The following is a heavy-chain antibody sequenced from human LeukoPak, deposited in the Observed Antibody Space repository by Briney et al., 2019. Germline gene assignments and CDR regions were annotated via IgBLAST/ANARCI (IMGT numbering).Heavy chain of an antibody. V-gene: IGHV3-23*01. D-gene: IGHD1-14*01. CDR2: INGSGDKT. CDR1: GFTLSNYA. CDR3: AKPARTDYADY. Sequence: GGSLRLSCAASGFTLSNYAMNWVRQAPGKGLEWVASINGSGDKTYYADSVKGRFTISRDNSKNTLYLQMNSLRAEDTAVYYCAKPARTDYADYWGQGTLVTVSS. J-gene: IGHJ4*02.